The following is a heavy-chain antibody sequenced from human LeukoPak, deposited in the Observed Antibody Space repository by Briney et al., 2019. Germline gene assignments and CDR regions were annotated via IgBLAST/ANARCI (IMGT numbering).Heavy chain of an antibody. CDR1: GFTFSSYS. CDR2: ISSSSSYI. V-gene: IGHV3-21*01. D-gene: IGHD6-6*01. Sequence: PGGSLRLSCAASGFTFSSYSMNWVRQAPGKGLEWVSSISSSSSYIYYADSVKGRFTISRDNAKNSLSLQMNSLRAEDTAVYYCARAQAIAARHFDYWGQGTLVTVSS. J-gene: IGHJ4*02. CDR3: ARAQAIAARHFDY.